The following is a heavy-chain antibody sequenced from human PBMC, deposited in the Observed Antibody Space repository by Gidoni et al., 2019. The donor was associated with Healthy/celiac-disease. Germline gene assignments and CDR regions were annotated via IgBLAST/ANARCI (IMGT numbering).Heavy chain of an antibody. CDR3: ARDASDSSGYYLLDY. J-gene: IGHJ4*02. Sequence: QVQLQQWGAGLLKPSETLSLTCAVSGGSFSGYYWSWIRQPPGKGLEWIGEINHSGSTNYNPSLKSRVTISVDTSKNQFSLKLSSVTAADTAVYYCARDASDSSGYYLLDYWGQGTLVTVSS. CDR1: GGSFSGYY. CDR2: INHSGST. V-gene: IGHV4-34*01. D-gene: IGHD3-22*01.